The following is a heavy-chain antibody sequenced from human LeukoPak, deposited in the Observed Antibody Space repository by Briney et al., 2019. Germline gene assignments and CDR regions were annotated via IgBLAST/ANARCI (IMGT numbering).Heavy chain of an antibody. CDR2: ISSNGGST. J-gene: IGHJ1*01. D-gene: IGHD2-15*01. V-gene: IGHV3-64*01. CDR3: ARDVGYCSGGSCSGYFQH. CDR1: GFTFSSYA. Sequence: PGGSLRLSCAASGFTFSSYAMHWVRQAPGKGLEYVSAISSNGGSTYYANSVKGRFTISRDNSKNTLYLQMGSLRAEDMAVYYCARDVGYCSGGSCSGYFQHWGQGTLVTVSS.